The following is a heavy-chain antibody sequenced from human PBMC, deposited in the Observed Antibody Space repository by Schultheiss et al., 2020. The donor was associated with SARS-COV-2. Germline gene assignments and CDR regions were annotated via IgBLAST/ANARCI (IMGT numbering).Heavy chain of an antibody. J-gene: IGHJ3*02. V-gene: IGHV4-30-4*07. CDR2: IYYSGST. CDR1: GGSISSGGYS. Sequence: SETLSLTCAVSGGSISSGGYSWSWIRQPPGKGLEWIGYIYYSGSTYYNPSLKSRVTVSLDKSRNQFSLKLSSVTAADTAVYYCARGMDDFVGGRRPKGAFDIWGQGTMVTVSS. CDR3: ARGMDDFVGGRRPKGAFDI. D-gene: IGHD1-1*01.